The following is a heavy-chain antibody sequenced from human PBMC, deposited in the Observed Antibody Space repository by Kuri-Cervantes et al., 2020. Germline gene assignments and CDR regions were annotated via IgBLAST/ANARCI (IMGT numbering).Heavy chain of an antibody. J-gene: IGHJ4*02. D-gene: IGHD3-22*01. Sequence: ASVKVSCKASGYTFNSYGISWVRQAPGRGLEWMGWISAYNGNTNYAQKLQGRVTMTTDTSTSTAYMELRSLRSDDTANYYCARGSGSRADKYYYDHTGDSQAPFDFWGQGTLVTVSS. CDR2: ISAYNGNT. V-gene: IGHV1-18*01. CDR3: ARGSGSRADKYYYDHTGDSQAPFDF. CDR1: GYTFNSYG.